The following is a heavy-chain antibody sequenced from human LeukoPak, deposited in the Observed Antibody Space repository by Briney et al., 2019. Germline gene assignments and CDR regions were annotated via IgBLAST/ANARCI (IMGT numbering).Heavy chain of an antibody. CDR3: ARDLMRRRIAVAES. CDR1: GGSFSGYY. D-gene: IGHD6-19*01. CDR2: INHSGST. V-gene: IGHV4-34*01. J-gene: IGHJ5*02. Sequence: KPSKTLSLSCAVYGGSFSGYYWSWIRQPPGNGLEWIGEINHSGSTNYNPSLKSRVTISVDTSKNQFSLKLSSVTAADTAVYYCARDLMRRRIAVAESWGQGTLVTVSS.